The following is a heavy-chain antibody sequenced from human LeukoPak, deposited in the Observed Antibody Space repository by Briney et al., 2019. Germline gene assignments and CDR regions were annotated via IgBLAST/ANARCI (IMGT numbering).Heavy chain of an antibody. D-gene: IGHD1-26*01. J-gene: IGHJ4*02. Sequence: GGSLRLSCAASGFTFSSYGMHWVRQAPGKGLEWVAVISYDGSNKYYADSVKGRFTISRGNSKNTLYLQMNSLRAEDTAVYCCAKDPGGELLSYYFDYWGQGTLVTVSS. CDR3: AKDPGGELLSYYFDY. CDR1: GFTFSSYG. V-gene: IGHV3-30*18. CDR2: ISYDGSNK.